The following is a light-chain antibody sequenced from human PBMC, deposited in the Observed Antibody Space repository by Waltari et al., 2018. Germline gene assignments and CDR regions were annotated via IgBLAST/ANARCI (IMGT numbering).Light chain of an antibody. CDR1: NIGSKS. J-gene: IGLJ1*01. V-gene: IGLV3-21*02. CDR2: DDS. Sequence: SYVLTQPPSVSVAPGQTARITCGGNNIGSKSVHWYQQTPGQAPVLVVYDDSDRTSGIHGRFSGANSGNTATLTISRVEAGDEAGYYCQVWDSSSDHHYVFGTGTKVTVL. CDR3: QVWDSSSDHHYV.